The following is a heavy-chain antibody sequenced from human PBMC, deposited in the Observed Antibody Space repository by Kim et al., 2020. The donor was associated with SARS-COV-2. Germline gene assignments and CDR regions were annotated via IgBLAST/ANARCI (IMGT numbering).Heavy chain of an antibody. V-gene: IGHV4-39*01. CDR3: ARHGLFKGASYYDSSGYHYGMDV. Sequence: SETLSLTCTVSGGSISSSSYYWGWIRQPPGKGLEWIGSIYYSGSTYYNPSLKSRVTISVDTSKNQFSLKLSSVTAADTAVYYCARHGLFKGASYYDSSGYHYGMDVWGQGTTVTVSS. D-gene: IGHD3-22*01. CDR2: IYYSGST. J-gene: IGHJ6*02. CDR1: GGSISSSSYY.